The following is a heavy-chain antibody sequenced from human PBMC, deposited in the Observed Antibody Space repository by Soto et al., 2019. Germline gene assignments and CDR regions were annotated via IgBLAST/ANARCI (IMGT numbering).Heavy chain of an antibody. CDR2: SYPGDSDT. CDR3: ARLIRRITMVRGVINPDYYYYGMDV. Sequence: GASLKISCKGSGYSFTSCWLGWVRQMPCTGLQWMWISYPGDSDTRYGPCCQGQVTISADKSISTAYLQWSSLKASDTAMYYCARLIRRITMVRGVINPDYYYYGMDVWGQGTTVTVSS. V-gene: IGHV5-51*01. J-gene: IGHJ6*02. D-gene: IGHD3-10*01. CDR1: GYSFTSCW.